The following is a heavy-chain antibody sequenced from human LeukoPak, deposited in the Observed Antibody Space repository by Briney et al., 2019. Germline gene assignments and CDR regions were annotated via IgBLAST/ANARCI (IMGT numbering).Heavy chain of an antibody. J-gene: IGHJ4*02. CDR2: IYSGGST. D-gene: IGHD4-17*01. CDR1: GFTVSSNY. V-gene: IGHV3-53*01. Sequence: PGGSLRLSCAASGFTVSSNYMSWVRQAPGKGLEWVSVIYSGGSTYYADSVKGRFTISRDNSKNTLYLQMNSLRAEDTAVYYCAKYPSQFLDYGDSYYFDYWGQGTLVTVSS. CDR3: AKYPSQFLDYGDSYYFDY.